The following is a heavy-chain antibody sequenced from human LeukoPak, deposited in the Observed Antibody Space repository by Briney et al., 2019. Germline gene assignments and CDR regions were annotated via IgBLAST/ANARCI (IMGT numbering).Heavy chain of an antibody. CDR2: ISSSSSYI. D-gene: IGHD3-22*01. J-gene: IGHJ5*02. V-gene: IGHV3-21*01. CDR1: GFTFSSYS. CDR3: ARDLGQYYDTSDNWFDP. Sequence: PGGSLRLSCAASGFTFSSYSMNWVRQAPGKGLEWVSSISSSSSYIYYADSVRGRFTISRDNAKNSLYLQMNSLRAEDTAVYYCARDLGQYYDTSDNWFDPWGQGTLVTVSS.